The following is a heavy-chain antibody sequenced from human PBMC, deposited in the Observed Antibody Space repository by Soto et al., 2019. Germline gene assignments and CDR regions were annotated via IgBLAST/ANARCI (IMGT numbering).Heavy chain of an antibody. D-gene: IGHD6-19*01. V-gene: IGHV3-30*03. J-gene: IGHJ4*02. CDR1: GFNFNSYG. CDR2: ISYDGSNQ. Sequence: GGSLRLSCAASGFNFNSYGMHWVRQAPGKGLEWVAVISYDGSNQDYADSVKGRFTISRDNAKNSLYLQMNSLRAEDTAIYYCARVPQRIAVAGTSNRYYFEYWGQGALVTVSS. CDR3: ARVPQRIAVAGTSNRYYFEY.